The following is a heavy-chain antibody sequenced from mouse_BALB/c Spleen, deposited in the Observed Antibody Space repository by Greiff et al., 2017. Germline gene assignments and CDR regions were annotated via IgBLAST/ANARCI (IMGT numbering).Heavy chain of an antibody. J-gene: IGHJ3*01. CDR2: ISYDGSN. CDR1: GYSITSGYY. CDR3: ARDRGSSGLAY. Sequence: EVKLQESGPGLVKPSQSLSLTCSVTGYSITSGYYWNWIRQFPGNKLEWMGYISYDGSNNYNPSLKNRISITRDTSKNQFFLKLNSVTTEDTATYYCARDRGSSGLAYWGQGTLVTVSA. V-gene: IGHV3-6*02. D-gene: IGHD3-1*01.